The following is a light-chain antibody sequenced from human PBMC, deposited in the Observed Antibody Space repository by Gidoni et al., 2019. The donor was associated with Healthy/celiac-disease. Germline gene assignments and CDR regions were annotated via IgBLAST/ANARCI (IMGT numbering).Light chain of an antibody. J-gene: IGKJ4*01. CDR1: QGISSW. CDR3: QRANSFPLT. V-gene: IGKV1-12*01. Sequence: DIQMTQSPSSVSASVGDRVTITCRASQGISSWLDWYQQKPGKAPKLLIYAASSLQSGVPSRFSGSGSGTDFPLTISSLQPEDFATYYCQRANSFPLTFGGGTKVEIK. CDR2: AAS.